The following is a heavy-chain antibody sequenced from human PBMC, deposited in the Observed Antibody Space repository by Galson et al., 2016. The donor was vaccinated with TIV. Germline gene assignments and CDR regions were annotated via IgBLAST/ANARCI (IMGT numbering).Heavy chain of an antibody. CDR1: GLIVSNNY. J-gene: IGHJ6*02. CDR3: ARDRRHCGNECYLYYYYGMDV. V-gene: IGHV3-66*02. Sequence: SLRLSCAASGLIVSNNYMSWVRQAPGKGLEWVSLISSGGSTSYSDSVKGRFTLSRYNSKNTLYLQMNSLRPEDTAVYYCARDRRHCGNECYLYYYYGMDVWGQGATVTVSS. CDR2: ISSGGST. D-gene: IGHD2-21*01.